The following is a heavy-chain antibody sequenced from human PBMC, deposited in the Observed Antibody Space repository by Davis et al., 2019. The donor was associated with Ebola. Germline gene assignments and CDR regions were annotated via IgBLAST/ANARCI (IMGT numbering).Heavy chain of an antibody. CDR1: GGSISSSSYY. CDR2: IYYSGST. CDR3: ARDVSVAAVGDYYYYYGMDV. V-gene: IGHV4-61*05. Sequence: MPSETLSLTCTVSGGSISSSSYYWGWIRQPPGKGLEWIGYIYYSGSTNYNPSLKSRVTISVDTSKNQFSLKLSSVTAADTAVYYCARDVSVAAVGDYYYYYGMDVWGQGTTVTVSS. D-gene: IGHD3-10*01. J-gene: IGHJ6*02.